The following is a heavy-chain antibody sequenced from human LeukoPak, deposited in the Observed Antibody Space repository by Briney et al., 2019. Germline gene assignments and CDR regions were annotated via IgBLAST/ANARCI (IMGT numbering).Heavy chain of an antibody. CDR3: ARENTYYYDSSGYYSYFDY. J-gene: IGHJ4*02. D-gene: IGHD3-22*01. V-gene: IGHV4-61*02. CDR1: GNSISSGDNY. Sequence: SQTLSLTCTVSGNSISSGDNYWSWIRQPAGKGLEWIGRIYTSGSANYNPSLKSRVTMSVDTSKNQFSLKLSSVTAADTAVYYCARENTYYYDSSGYYSYFDYWGQGTLVTVSS. CDR2: IYTSGSA.